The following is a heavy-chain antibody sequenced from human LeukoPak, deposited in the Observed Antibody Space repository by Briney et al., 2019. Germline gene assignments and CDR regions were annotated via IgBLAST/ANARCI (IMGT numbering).Heavy chain of an antibody. J-gene: IGHJ4*02. CDR1: GGTFSSYA. V-gene: IGHV1-69*13. Sequence: SVKVSCKASGGTFSSYAISWVRQAPGQGLEWVGGIIPIFGTANYAQKFQGRVTITADEATSTAYMELSRLRSEDPAVYYCARASSGWYFVYWGQGTLVTVSS. CDR3: ARASSGWYFVY. D-gene: IGHD6-19*01. CDR2: IIPIFGTA.